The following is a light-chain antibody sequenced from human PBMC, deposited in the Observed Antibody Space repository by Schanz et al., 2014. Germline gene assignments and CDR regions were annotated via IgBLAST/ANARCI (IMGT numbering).Light chain of an antibody. J-gene: IGKJ4*01. CDR2: AAS. CDR3: QHIYSTPPT. Sequence: IQLTQSPSSLSASVGDRVTITCRASQGVSSALAWYQQKPGKAPKLLIYAASILQSGVPSRFSGSGSGTDFTLTITSLQPEDFATYYCQHIYSTPPTFGGGTRVEIK. V-gene: IGKV1-39*01. CDR1: QGVSSA.